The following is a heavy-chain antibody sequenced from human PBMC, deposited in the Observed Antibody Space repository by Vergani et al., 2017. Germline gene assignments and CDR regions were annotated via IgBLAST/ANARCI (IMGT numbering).Heavy chain of an antibody. D-gene: IGHD3-22*01. J-gene: IGHJ6*02. Sequence: QVQLVESGGGVVQPGRSLRLSCAASGFTFSDYYMSWIRQAPGKGLEWVSYISSSSSYTNYADSVKGRFTISRENAKNTLYLQMNSLRAEDTDVYYCARDSQPLGGYDDSIGYYEYYGMDVWGQGTTVTVSS. CDR3: ARDSQPLGGYDDSIGYYEYYGMDV. V-gene: IGHV3-11*05. CDR2: ISSSSSYT. CDR1: GFTFSDYY.